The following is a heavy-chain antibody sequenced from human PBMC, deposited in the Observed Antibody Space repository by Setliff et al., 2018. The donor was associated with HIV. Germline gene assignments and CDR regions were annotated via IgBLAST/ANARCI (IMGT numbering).Heavy chain of an antibody. CDR3: ARLPDINSWPFDY. D-gene: IGHD6-13*01. CDR2: IHHSGGT. V-gene: IGHV4-59*11. J-gene: IGHJ4*02. Sequence: SETLSLTCTVSYGSISGHYWTWIRQPPGKGLEWIGYIHHSGGTQYNPSLMSRLTMSVDSSKNQFSLSLSSVTAADTAVYYCARLPDINSWPFDYWTRGTLGTVS. CDR1: YGSISGHY.